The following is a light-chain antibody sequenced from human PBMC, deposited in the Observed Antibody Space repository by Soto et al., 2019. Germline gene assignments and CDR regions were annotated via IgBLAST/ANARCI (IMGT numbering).Light chain of an antibody. J-gene: IGKJ1*01. CDR2: DAS. Sequence: AIRVTQSPSSFSASTGDRFTISCRASQDISSFLAWYQQKPGKAPQLLIYDASTLQSGVPSRFSGSGSGTDFTLTISRLQSEDFATYYCQQYYSYPRAFGQGTKVDIK. CDR1: QDISSF. CDR3: QQYYSYPRA. V-gene: IGKV1-8*01.